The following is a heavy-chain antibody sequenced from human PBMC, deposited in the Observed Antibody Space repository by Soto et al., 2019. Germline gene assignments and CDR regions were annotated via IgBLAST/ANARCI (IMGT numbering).Heavy chain of an antibody. D-gene: IGHD1-26*01. J-gene: IGHJ3*02. CDR1: GYTFTSYD. V-gene: IGHV1-8*01. Sequence: GASVKVSCKASGYTFTSYDINWVRQATGQGLEWMGWMNPNSGNTGYAQKFQGRVTMTRNTSISTAYMELSSLRSEDTAVYYCARGELVSRVDAFDIWGQGTMVTVSS. CDR3: ARGELVSRVDAFDI. CDR2: MNPNSGNT.